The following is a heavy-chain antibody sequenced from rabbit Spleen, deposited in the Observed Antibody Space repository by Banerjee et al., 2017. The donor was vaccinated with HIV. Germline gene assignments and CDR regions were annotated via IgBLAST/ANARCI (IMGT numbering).Heavy chain of an antibody. V-gene: IGHV1S40*01. CDR1: RFSFSSSYY. Sequence: QSLEESGGDLVKPGASLTLTCTASRFSFSSSYYMCWVRQAPGKGLEWIACIYTGSIDSTVYASWAKGRFTISKTSSTTVTLQMTSLTAADTATYFCARDLAGVIGWNFGWWGPGTLVTVS. D-gene: IGHD4-1*01. CDR3: ARDLAGVIGWNFGW. CDR2: IYTGSIDST. J-gene: IGHJ4*01.